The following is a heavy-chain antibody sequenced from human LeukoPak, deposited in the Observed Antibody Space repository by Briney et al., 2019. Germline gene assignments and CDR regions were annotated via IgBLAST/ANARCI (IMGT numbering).Heavy chain of an antibody. V-gene: IGHV1-46*01. Sequence: ASVKVSCTASGYTFTSYYMHWVRQAPGQGLEWMGIINPSSGTTRYAQKFQGRVTMTWVTPTSTVYMDLSSLRSEDTAVYYCARDSDFQNWFDPWGQGTLVTVSS. J-gene: IGHJ5*02. CDR3: ARDSDFQNWFDP. D-gene: IGHD3-3*01. CDR1: GYTFTSYY. CDR2: INPSSGTT.